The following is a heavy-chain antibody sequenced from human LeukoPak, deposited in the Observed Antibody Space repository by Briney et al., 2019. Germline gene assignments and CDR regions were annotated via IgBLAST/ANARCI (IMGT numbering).Heavy chain of an antibody. V-gene: IGHV1-18*01. Sequence: ASVRVSCKASGYTFTSYGISWVRQAPGQGLEWMGWISAYNGNTNYAQKLQGRVTMTTDTSTSTAYMELRSLRSDDTAVYYCARGNPYYYDSSGYYWRSYYFDYWGQGTLVIVSS. CDR2: ISAYNGNT. J-gene: IGHJ4*02. CDR3: ARGNPYYYDSSGYYWRSYYFDY. CDR1: GYTFTSYG. D-gene: IGHD3-22*01.